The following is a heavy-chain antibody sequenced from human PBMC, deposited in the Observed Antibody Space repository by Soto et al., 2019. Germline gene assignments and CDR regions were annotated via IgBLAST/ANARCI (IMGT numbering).Heavy chain of an antibody. CDR3: ARAEVDY. CDR1: GFTFGNYW. J-gene: IGHJ4*02. V-gene: IGHV3-74*01. Sequence: GGSLRLSCAASGFTFGNYWVHWVRQAPGKGPEWVSRLTSDGRTPYYADSVKGRFTVSGDNAKNTLYLQMNSLRAEDTAVYYCARAEVDYWGPGTLVTVSS. CDR2: LTSDGRTP.